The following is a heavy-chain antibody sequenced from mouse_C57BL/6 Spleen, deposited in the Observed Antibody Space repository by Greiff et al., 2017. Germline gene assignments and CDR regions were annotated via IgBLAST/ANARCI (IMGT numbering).Heavy chain of an antibody. V-gene: IGHV1-76*01. J-gene: IGHJ2*01. CDR1: GYTFTDYY. Sequence: QVQLQQSGAELVRPGASVKLSCKASGYTFTDYYINWVKQRPGQGLEWIARIYPGSGNTYYNEKFKGKATLTAEKSSSTAYMQLSSLTSEDSAVYSCARAPITTVDYWGQGTTLTVSS. CDR3: ARAPITTVDY. CDR2: IYPGSGNT. D-gene: IGHD1-1*01.